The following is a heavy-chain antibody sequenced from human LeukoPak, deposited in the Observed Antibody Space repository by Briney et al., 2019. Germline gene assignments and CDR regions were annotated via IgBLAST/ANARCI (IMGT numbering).Heavy chain of an antibody. V-gene: IGHV3-23*01. D-gene: IGHD2-21*01. CDR1: GFTFSNYA. CDR2: ISASGGST. J-gene: IGHJ4*02. Sequence: GGSLRLSCDASGFTFSNYAMIWVRQAPGKGLEWVSGISASGGSTYYADSVKGRLTISRDNSKDTLYLQMKSLRVEDTAVYYCAKEMRAQLLWLADYWGQGALVTVSS. CDR3: AKEMRAQLLWLADY.